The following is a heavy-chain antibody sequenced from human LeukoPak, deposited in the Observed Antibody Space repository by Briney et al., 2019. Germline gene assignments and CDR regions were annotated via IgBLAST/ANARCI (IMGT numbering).Heavy chain of an antibody. Sequence: GSLRLSCAASGFTVSSNYMSWVRQAPGKGLEWIGNIYYSGSTYYNPSLKSRVTISVDTSKNQFSLTLSSVTAADTAVYYCARVEKYTSSGPTDPWGQGTLVTVSS. D-gene: IGHD6-13*01. CDR2: IYYSGST. CDR1: GFTVSSNY. V-gene: IGHV4-59*02. J-gene: IGHJ5*01. CDR3: ARVEKYTSSGPTDP.